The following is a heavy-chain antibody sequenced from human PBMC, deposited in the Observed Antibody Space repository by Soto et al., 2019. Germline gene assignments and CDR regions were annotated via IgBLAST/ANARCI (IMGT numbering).Heavy chain of an antibody. Sequence: EVQLLESGGGLVQPGGSLRLSCAASGITFSNYPMTWVRQAPGKGLQWVSSITGSGDDTFYADSVKGRFTISRDNSKNTLYLQINSLRAEDTAVYYCVKDLRRENDYWGQGTLVTVSS. CDR1: GITFSNYP. CDR3: VKDLRRENDY. CDR2: ITGSGDDT. V-gene: IGHV3-23*01. D-gene: IGHD4-17*01. J-gene: IGHJ4*02.